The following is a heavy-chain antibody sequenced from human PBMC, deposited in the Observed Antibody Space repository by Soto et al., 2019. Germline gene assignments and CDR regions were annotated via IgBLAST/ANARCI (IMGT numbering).Heavy chain of an antibody. J-gene: IGHJ3*02. V-gene: IGHV1-18*01. CDR3: ASMQPQSVFGAFDI. CDR1: GYTFTSYG. D-gene: IGHD2-2*01. CDR2: ISAYNGNT. Sequence: GASVKVSCKASGYTFTSYGISWVRQAPGQGLEWMGWISAYNGNTDYAQKLQGRVTMTTDTSTSTAYRELRSLRSDDTAVYYCASMQPQSVFGAFDIWGQGTMVTVSS.